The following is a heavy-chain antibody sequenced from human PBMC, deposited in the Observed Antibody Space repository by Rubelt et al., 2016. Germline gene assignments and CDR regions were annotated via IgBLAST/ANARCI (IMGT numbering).Heavy chain of an antibody. Sequence: QVQLQESGPGLVKPSETLSLTCTVSGGSISSYYWSWIRQHPGKGLEWIGYIYYSGSTYYNPSLKSRVTMSVDTSKNQFSLKLSSVTAADTAVYYCARADYYDSSGYHNWFDPWGQGTLVTVSS. V-gene: IGHV4-59*06. CDR3: ARADYYDSSGYHNWFDP. CDR1: GGSISSYY. CDR2: IYYSGST. D-gene: IGHD3-22*01. J-gene: IGHJ5*02.